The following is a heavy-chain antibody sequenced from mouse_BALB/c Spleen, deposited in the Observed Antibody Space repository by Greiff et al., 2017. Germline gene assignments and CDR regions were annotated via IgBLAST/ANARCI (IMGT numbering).Heavy chain of an antibody. CDR3: ARDGNPFDY. D-gene: IGHD2-1*01. V-gene: IGHV5-12-2*01. CDR1: GFTFSSYS. Sequence: EVQRVESGGGLVQPGGSLKLSCAASGFTFSSYSMSWVRQTPEKRLEWVAYISNGGGSTYYPDTVKGRFTISRDTAKNTLYLQMSSLKSEDTAMYYCARDGNPFDYWGQGTLVTVSA. CDR2: ISNGGGST. J-gene: IGHJ3*01.